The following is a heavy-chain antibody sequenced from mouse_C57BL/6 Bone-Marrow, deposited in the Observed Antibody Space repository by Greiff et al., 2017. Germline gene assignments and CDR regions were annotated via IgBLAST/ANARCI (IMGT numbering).Heavy chain of an antibody. Sequence: VQLHQPGAELVQPGASVKMSCKASDYTFPCHWITWVQQRPEQGLELVGDIYPGSGSTNYNEKFKSQATLTADTSPSTAYMQLSSLTSEDSALYYSASDYYGSSFQYHFDYWGQGTTLTVSS. CDR1: DYTFPCHW. CDR3: ASDYYGSSFQYHFDY. J-gene: IGHJ2*01. CDR2: IYPGSGST. V-gene: IGHV1-55*01. D-gene: IGHD1-1*01.